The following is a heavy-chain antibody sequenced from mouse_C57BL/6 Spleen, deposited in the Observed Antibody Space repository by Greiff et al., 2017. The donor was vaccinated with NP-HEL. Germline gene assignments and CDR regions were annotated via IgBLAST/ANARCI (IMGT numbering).Heavy chain of an antibody. CDR2: IDPSDSDT. J-gene: IGHJ2*01. CDR3: ARHLGGY. D-gene: IGHD3-3*01. V-gene: IGHV1-50*01. Sequence: QVQLQQPGAELVKPGASVKLSCKASGYTFTSYWMQWVKQRPGQGLEWIGEIDPSDSDTNYNQKFKGKATLTVDTSSSTAYMQLSSLTSEDATVYYCARHLGGYWGQGTTLTVSS. CDR1: GYTFTSYW.